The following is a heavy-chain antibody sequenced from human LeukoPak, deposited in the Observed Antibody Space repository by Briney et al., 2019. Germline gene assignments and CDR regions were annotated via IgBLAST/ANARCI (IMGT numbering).Heavy chain of an antibody. CDR3: ARDGCGGDCYLGAFDI. J-gene: IGHJ3*02. CDR2: IYSDGST. D-gene: IGHD2-21*02. V-gene: IGHV3-53*01. Sequence: PGGSLRLSCAASGFTVSSNYVSWVRQAPGKGREWVSVIYSDGSTYYADSVKGRFTISRDNSKNTLYLQMNSLRAQDTAVYYCARDGCGGDCYLGAFDIWGQGTMVIVSS. CDR1: GFTVSSNY.